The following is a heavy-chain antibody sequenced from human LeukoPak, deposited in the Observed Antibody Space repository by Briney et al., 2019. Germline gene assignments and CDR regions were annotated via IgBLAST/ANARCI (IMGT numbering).Heavy chain of an antibody. Sequence: ASVKVSCKASGYTFTSFYVHWVRQAPGQGLEWMGMINPSSGSTSYPQKFQGRVTMTRDTSITTAYMELSRLRSDDTAVYFCARVIAVADQNWFDPWGQGTLVTVSS. D-gene: IGHD6-19*01. CDR1: GYTFTSFY. CDR2: INPSSGST. V-gene: IGHV1-46*01. CDR3: ARVIAVADQNWFDP. J-gene: IGHJ5*02.